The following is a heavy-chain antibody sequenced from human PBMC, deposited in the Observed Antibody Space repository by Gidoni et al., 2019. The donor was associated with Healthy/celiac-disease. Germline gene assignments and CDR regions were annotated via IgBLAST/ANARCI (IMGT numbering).Heavy chain of an antibody. CDR3: ACLVGFTNHGVEGDWFDP. CDR1: GVTFRIYW. CDR2: INSDGSST. V-gene: IGHV3-74*01. J-gene: IGHJ5*02. D-gene: IGHD1-26*01. Sequence: EVQLVESGGGLVQPGGSLRLSFAASGVTFRIYWLHWVRQAPGKGLVWVSRINSDGSSTSYADSVKGRFTISRDNAKNTLYLQMNSLRAEDTAVYYCACLVGFTNHGVEGDWFDPWGQGTLVTVSS.